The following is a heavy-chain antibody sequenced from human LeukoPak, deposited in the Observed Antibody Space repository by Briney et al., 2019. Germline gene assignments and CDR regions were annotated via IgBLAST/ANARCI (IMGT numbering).Heavy chain of an antibody. CDR2: IRYDGSNK. J-gene: IGHJ4*02. CDR3: AKFEFGF. Sequence: TXXXXGMHWVRQAPGKGLEGVAFIRYDGSNKYYADSVKGRFTISRDNSKNTLYLQMNSLRDEDTAVYYCAKFEFGFWGQGTLVTVSS. V-gene: IGHV3-30*02. D-gene: IGHD3-16*01. CDR1: TXXXXG.